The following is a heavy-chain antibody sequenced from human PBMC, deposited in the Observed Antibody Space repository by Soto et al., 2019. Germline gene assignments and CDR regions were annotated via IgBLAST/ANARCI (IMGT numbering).Heavy chain of an antibody. CDR3: ARASSRWGSDAAH. D-gene: IGHD3-16*01. CDR2: IYSGGST. V-gene: IGHV3-53*01. CDR1: GFSVSANY. J-gene: IGHJ4*02. Sequence: EVHLVESGGGLIQPGGSLRLSCAASGFSVSANYMSWVRQAPGKGLEWVSAIYSGGSTVYADSVKGRFTISRDNSKNTLYLQMNSLGAEDTAVYSCARASSRWGSDAAHWGQGTLVTVSP.